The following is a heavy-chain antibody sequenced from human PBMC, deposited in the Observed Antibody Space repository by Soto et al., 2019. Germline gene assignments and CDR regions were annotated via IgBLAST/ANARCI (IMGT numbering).Heavy chain of an antibody. J-gene: IGHJ5*02. V-gene: IGHV4-59*06. CDR3: ARSYGSGNYYGVPSTWFDP. D-gene: IGHD3-10*01. CDR2: IYDSGGT. CDR1: GDPISSYF. Sequence: AETLSLTCTASGDPISSYFWTWIRQPQGKGLEWIGYIYDSGGTYYNPSLVSRVSISLDAFKNNFSLKLSSVTAADTAVYFCARSYGSGNYYGVPSTWFDPWGPGTQVTVYS.